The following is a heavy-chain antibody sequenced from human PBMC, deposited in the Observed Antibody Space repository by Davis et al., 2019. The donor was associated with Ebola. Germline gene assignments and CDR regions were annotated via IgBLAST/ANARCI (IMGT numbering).Heavy chain of an antibody. CDR3: ATFYSSGLYFDY. CDR1: GGSFSGYY. V-gene: IGHV4-34*01. Sequence: PGGSLRLSCAVYGGSFSGYYWSWIRQPPGKGLEWIGEINHSGSTNYNPSLKSRVTISVDTSKNQFSLKLSSVTAADTAVYYCATFYSSGLYFDYWGQGTLVTVSS. CDR2: INHSGST. D-gene: IGHD6-19*01. J-gene: IGHJ4*02.